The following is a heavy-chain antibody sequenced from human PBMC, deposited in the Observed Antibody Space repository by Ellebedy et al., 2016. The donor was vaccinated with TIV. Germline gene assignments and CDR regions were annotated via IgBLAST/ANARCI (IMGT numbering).Heavy chain of an antibody. Sequence: MPSETLSLTCAVYGGSFTGHYWSWIRQPPGKGLEWIGELSHSGSTNYSPSLKSRVTISLDTSKNQFSLKLNSVTASDTAVYYCARYTTGEVWYFDLWGRGTLVTVSS. CDR1: GGSFTGHY. J-gene: IGHJ2*01. V-gene: IGHV4-34*01. D-gene: IGHD7-27*01. CDR3: ARYTTGEVWYFDL. CDR2: LSHSGST.